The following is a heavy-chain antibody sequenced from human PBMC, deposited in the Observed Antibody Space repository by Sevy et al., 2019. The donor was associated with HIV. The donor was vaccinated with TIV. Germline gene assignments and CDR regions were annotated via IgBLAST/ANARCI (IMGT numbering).Heavy chain of an antibody. CDR1: GFTFSSYE. CDR3: ATSGGVTDYGMDV. V-gene: IGHV3-48*03. D-gene: IGHD3-16*01. CDR2: ISSSGSII. Sequence: GGSLRLSCEASGFTFSSYEMNWVRQAPGKGLEWVLYISSSGSIISYADSVKGRFTISRDNAKSSLYLQMNSLRAEDTAVYYCATSGGVTDYGMDVWGQRTTVTVSS. J-gene: IGHJ6*02.